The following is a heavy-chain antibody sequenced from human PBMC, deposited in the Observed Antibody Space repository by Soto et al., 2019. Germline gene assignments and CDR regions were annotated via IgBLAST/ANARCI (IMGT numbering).Heavy chain of an antibody. CDR1: GGSISSGGYY. Sequence: PSETLSLTCTVSGGSISSGGYYWSWIRQHPGKGLEWIGYIYYSGSTYYNPSLKSRVTISVDTSKNQFSLKLSSVTAADTAVYYCARVRSSGYNFDYWGQGTLVTVFS. V-gene: IGHV4-31*03. CDR2: IYYSGST. D-gene: IGHD3-22*01. J-gene: IGHJ4*02. CDR3: ARVRSSGYNFDY.